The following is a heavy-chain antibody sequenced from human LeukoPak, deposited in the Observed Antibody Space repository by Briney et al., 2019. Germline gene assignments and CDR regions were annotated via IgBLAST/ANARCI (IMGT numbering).Heavy chain of an antibody. D-gene: IGHD2-2*01. CDR2: INHSGST. CDR1: GGSFSGYY. CDR3: ARLGYCSSASCGPLDY. J-gene: IGHJ4*02. V-gene: IGHV4-34*01. Sequence: PETLSLTCAVYGGSFSGYYWSWIRQPPGKGLEWIGEINHSGSTYYNPSLKSRVTISVDTSKNHFSLKLNSVTAADTALYYCARLGYCSSASCGPLDYWGQGTLVTVSS.